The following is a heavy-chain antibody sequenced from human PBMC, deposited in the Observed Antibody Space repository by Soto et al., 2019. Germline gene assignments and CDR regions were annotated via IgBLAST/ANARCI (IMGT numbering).Heavy chain of an antibody. D-gene: IGHD1-20*01. CDR3: ANIIFEYPFDY. J-gene: IGHJ4*02. CDR1: GFTFSSYA. CDR2: ISGSGGST. V-gene: IGHV3-23*01. Sequence: GGSLRLSCAASGFTFSSYAMSWVRQAPGKGLEWVSAISGSGGSTYYTDSVKGRLTITRDNSKNTLYLQMNSLRAEDTAVYYCANIIFEYPFDYWGQGTLVTVSS.